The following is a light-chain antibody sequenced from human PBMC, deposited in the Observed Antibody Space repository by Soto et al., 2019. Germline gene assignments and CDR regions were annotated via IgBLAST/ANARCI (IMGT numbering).Light chain of an antibody. CDR3: QHREDWPLT. Sequence: EVVLTQSPATLSVSPGEGATLSCRASQSISYNLAWYQLRPGQAPRLLIYDASNRATGIPARFSGGGSGTDFTLTISSLEPEDFAVYYCQHREDWPLTFGGGTKVDNK. CDR2: DAS. V-gene: IGKV3-11*01. CDR1: QSISYN. J-gene: IGKJ4*01.